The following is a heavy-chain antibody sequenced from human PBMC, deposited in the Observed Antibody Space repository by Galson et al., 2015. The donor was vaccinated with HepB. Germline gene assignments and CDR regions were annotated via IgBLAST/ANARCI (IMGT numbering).Heavy chain of an antibody. V-gene: IGHV3-66*01. CDR2: ISTGGSA. CDR3: ARDRGGGWFDY. J-gene: IGHJ5*01. D-gene: IGHD2-15*01. Sequence: SLRLSCAASGFTVSDNYMSWVRQAPGKGLEWVSFISTGGSAYYTGSVKGRFTISRDNSKNTLYLQMNSLRDEDTAVYYCARDRGGGWFDYWGQGTLVTVSS. CDR1: GFTVSDNY.